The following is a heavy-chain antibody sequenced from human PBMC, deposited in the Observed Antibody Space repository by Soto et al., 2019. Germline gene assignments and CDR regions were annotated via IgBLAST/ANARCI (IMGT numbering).Heavy chain of an antibody. V-gene: IGHV1-69*13. D-gene: IGHD6-13*01. J-gene: IGHJ6*02. CDR2: IIPIFGTA. Sequence: SVKVSCKASGGTFSSYAISWVRQAPGQGLEWMGGIIPIFGTANYAQKFQGRVTVTADESTSTAYMELSSLRSEDTAVYYCARGVAAEDYYYYGMDVWGQGTTVTVS. CDR1: GGTFSSYA. CDR3: ARGVAAEDYYYYGMDV.